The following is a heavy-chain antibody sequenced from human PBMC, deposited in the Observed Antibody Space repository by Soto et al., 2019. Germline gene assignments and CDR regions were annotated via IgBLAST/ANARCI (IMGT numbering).Heavy chain of an antibody. CDR3: ARDFDDYVWGRYYYYGMDV. CDR1: GYTFTSYG. V-gene: IGHV1-18*04. Sequence: ASVKVSFKASGYTFTSYGISWVRQAPGRGLEWMGWISAYNGNKNYAQKLQGRVTMTTDTSTSTAYMQLRSLRSDDTAVYYCARDFDDYVWGRYYYYGMDVWGQGTTVTVSS. J-gene: IGHJ6*02. D-gene: IGHD3-16*01. CDR2: ISAYNGNK.